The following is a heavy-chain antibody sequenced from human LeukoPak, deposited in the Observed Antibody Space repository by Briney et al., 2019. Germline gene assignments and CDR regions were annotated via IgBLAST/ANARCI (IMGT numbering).Heavy chain of an antibody. CDR1: GFTFTSFA. CDR2: ISGSGSSP. J-gene: IGHJ4*02. D-gene: IGHD5-18*01. V-gene: IGHV3-23*01. CDR3: ATGGPGYNYGFDS. Sequence: GGSLRPSCAASGFTFTSFAMSWVRQAPGKGLEGVSAISGSGSSPYYADSVKGRFTISRDNSRNTLSVQMNSLGADDTAVYYCATGGPGYNYGFDSWGQGTLVTVSS.